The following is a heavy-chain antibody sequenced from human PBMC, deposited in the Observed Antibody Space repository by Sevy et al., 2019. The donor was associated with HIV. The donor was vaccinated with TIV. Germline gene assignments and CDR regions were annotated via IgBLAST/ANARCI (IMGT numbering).Heavy chain of an antibody. V-gene: IGHV3-11*01. CDR1: GFTFSDYY. Sequence: GGSLRLSCAASGFTFSDYYMSWIRQAPGKGLEWVSYISSSGSTMYYADSVKGRFTISRDNAKNSLYLQMNSLRAEDTAVYYCARDPSTAVAGTRCYGMDVWGQGTTVTVSS. CDR3: ARDPSTAVAGTRCYGMDV. J-gene: IGHJ6*02. D-gene: IGHD6-19*01. CDR2: ISSSGSTM.